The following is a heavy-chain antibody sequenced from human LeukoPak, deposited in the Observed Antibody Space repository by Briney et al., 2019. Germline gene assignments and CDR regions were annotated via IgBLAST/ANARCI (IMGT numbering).Heavy chain of an antibody. CDR3: AKYIAAAGTVY. Sequence: PGGSLRLSCAASGFTFSIYAMSWVRQAPGKGLEWVSGISGSGGSTYYADSVKGRFTISRDNSKNTLYLQMSSLRAEDTAVYYCAKYIAAAGTVYWGQGTPVTVSS. D-gene: IGHD6-13*01. CDR2: ISGSGGST. J-gene: IGHJ4*02. CDR1: GFTFSIYA. V-gene: IGHV3-23*01.